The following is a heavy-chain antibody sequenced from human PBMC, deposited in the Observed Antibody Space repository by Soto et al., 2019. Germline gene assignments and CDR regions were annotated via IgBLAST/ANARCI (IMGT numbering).Heavy chain of an antibody. V-gene: IGHV1-58*02. CDR3: AAASWDGDYYYFYYVMDV. D-gene: IGHD4-17*01. CDR1: GFTFTSSA. CDR2: IVVGSGNT. Sequence: SVKVSCKASGFTFTSSAMQWVRQARGQRLEWIGWIVVGSGNTNYAQKFQERVTITRDMSTSTAYMELSSQRSEDTAVYYCAAASWDGDYYYFYYVMDVWGQGTTVTVSS. J-gene: IGHJ6*02.